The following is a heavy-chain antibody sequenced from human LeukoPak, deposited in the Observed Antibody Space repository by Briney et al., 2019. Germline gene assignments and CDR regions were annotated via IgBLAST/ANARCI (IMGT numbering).Heavy chain of an antibody. J-gene: IGHJ4*02. CDR3: ARDDPYEGSGSYYPSQFDY. CDR1: GFTFSSYA. D-gene: IGHD3-10*01. CDR2: ISYDGSNK. Sequence: PGRSLRLSCAASGFTFSSYAMHWVRQAPGKGLEWVAVISYDGSNKYYADSVKGRFTISRDNSKNTLYLQMNSLRAEDTAVHYCARDDPYEGSGSYYPSQFDYWGQGTLVTVSS. V-gene: IGHV3-30-3*01.